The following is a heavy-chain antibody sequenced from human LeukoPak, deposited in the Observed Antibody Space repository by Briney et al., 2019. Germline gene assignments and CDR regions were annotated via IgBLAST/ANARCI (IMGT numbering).Heavy chain of an antibody. V-gene: IGHV3-23*01. CDR2: ISGSGGTT. Sequence: GGSLRLSCAASGFTFSSYAMHWVRQAPGKGLEWVSVISGSGGTTYYADSVKGRFTISRDNSKNTLYLQMNSLRAEDTAVYYCARKCPGEGGSCYATWGQGTLVTVSS. CDR1: GFTFSSYA. CDR3: ARKCPGEGGSCYAT. J-gene: IGHJ5*02. D-gene: IGHD2-15*01.